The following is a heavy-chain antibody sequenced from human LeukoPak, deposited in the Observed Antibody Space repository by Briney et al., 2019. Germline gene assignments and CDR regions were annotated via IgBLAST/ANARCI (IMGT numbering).Heavy chain of an antibody. J-gene: IGHJ4*02. CDR3: ARAARSSGYIGGYFDY. V-gene: IGHV1-69*05. CDR1: GGTFSSYA. CDR2: LIPIFGTA. Sequence: SVKVSCKASGGTFSSYAISWVRQAPGQGLEWMGGLIPIFGTANYAQKFQGRVTITTDESTSTAYMELSSLRSEDTAVYYCARAARSSGYIGGYFDYWGQGTLVTVSS. D-gene: IGHD3-22*01.